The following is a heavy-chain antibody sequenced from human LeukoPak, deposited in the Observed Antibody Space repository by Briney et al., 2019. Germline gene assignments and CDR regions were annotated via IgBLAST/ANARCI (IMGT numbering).Heavy chain of an antibody. D-gene: IGHD3-10*01. V-gene: IGHV4-59*01. CDR2: IYYSGST. CDR1: GGSISSYY. CDR3: ARGLLWSGELSCDY. Sequence: SETLSLTCTVSGGSISSYYWSWIRQPPGKGLEWIGYIYYSGSTNYNPSLKSRVTISVDTSKNQFSLKLSSVTAADTAVYYCARGLLWSGELSCDYWGQGTLVTVSP. J-gene: IGHJ4*02.